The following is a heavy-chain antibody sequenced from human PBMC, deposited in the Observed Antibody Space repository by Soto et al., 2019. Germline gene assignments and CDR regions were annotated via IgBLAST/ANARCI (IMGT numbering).Heavy chain of an antibody. V-gene: IGHV4-34*01. CDR3: ARGRKYYDFWSGYSHPRYYFNY. CDR2: INHSGRT. J-gene: IGHJ4*02. D-gene: IGHD3-3*01. CDR1: GGSFSGYC. Sequence: PSETLSLTCAVYGGSFSGYCWSWVRQPPGKGLEWIGEINHSGRTNYNPSLKSRVTNSVDTSKSQFSLKLSSVTAADTAVYYCARGRKYYDFWSGYSHPRYYFNYWGQGTLVTVSS.